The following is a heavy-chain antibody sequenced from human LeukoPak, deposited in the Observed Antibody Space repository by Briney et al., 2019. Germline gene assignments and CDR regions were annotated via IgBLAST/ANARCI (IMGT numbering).Heavy chain of an antibody. CDR1: GYTFTSYA. J-gene: IGHJ4*02. V-gene: IGHV7-4-1*02. D-gene: IGHD2-21*02. CDR2: INTNTGNP. CDR3: ARVSYCGGDCYGPISSGVDY. Sequence: ASVKVSCKASGYTFTSYAMNWVRQAPGQGLEWMGWINTNTGNPTYAQGFTGRFVFSLDTSVSTAYLQISSLKAEDTAVYYCARVSYCGGDCYGPISSGVDYWGQGTLVTVSS.